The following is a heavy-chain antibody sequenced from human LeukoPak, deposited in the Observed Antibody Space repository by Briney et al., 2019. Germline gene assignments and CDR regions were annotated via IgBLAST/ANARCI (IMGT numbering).Heavy chain of an antibody. CDR2: IYHSGRT. Sequence: XAXXGYXXXSGYYWGWMRRPPGKGREGSGRIYHSGRTYYNPSVKRRVTISGDTTKKKVSLKLSSVAAADTAVYYCARHAKRYSGSRSPFDYWGQGTLVTVSS. D-gene: IGHD1-26*01. CDR1: GYXXXSGYY. CDR3: ARHAKRYSGSRSPFDY. V-gene: IGHV4-38-2*01. J-gene: IGHJ4*02.